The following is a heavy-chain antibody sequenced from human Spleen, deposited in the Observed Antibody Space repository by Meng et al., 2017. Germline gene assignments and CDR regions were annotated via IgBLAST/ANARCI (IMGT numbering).Heavy chain of an antibody. Sequence: GGSLRLSCAASGFTFSGYAMHWVRQVPGKGLEWLALISYDGGNKYLADSVRGRFTISRDNALNSLYLQMDSLRGEDTAVYYCARVRGVGSFAYVANWGQGTLVTVSS. CDR1: GFTFSGYA. D-gene: IGHD3-16*01. J-gene: IGHJ4*02. CDR2: ISYDGGNK. V-gene: IGHV3-30*07. CDR3: ARVRGVGSFAYVAN.